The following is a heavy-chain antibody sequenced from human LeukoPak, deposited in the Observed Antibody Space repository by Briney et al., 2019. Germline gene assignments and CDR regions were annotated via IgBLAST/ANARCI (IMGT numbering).Heavy chain of an antibody. CDR1: GFSFNSDW. V-gene: IGHV3-7*01. Sequence: SGGSLRLSCAASGFSFNSDWMDWVRQAPGKGLEWVANIKHDESEKNYLDSVKGRFTISRDNAQNSLYLQMNGLRVKDTAVYYCTRRLDDWGQGTLVTVSS. J-gene: IGHJ4*02. CDR2: IKHDESEK. D-gene: IGHD3-16*01. CDR3: TRRLDD.